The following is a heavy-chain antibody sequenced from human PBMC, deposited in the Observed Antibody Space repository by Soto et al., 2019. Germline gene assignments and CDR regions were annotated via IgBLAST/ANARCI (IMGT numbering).Heavy chain of an antibody. CDR1: GGTFSSYA. V-gene: IGHV1-69*01. CDR2: IIPIFGTA. D-gene: IGHD6-13*01. J-gene: IGHJ4*02. Sequence: HVQLVQSGAEVKKPGSSVKVSCKASGGTFSSYAISWVRQAPGQGHEWMGGIIPIFGTANYAQKFQGRVTITEDESTITAYMEQNSLRSEDTVVYACARDMAAAGLATDPVGYYYDYWGQGTLVTVSS. CDR3: ARDMAAAGLATDPVGYYYDY.